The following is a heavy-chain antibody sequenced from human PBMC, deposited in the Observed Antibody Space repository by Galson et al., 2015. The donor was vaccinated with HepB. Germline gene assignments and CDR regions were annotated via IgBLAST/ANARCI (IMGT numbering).Heavy chain of an antibody. CDR1: GFTFNRNA. V-gene: IGHV3-30*18. D-gene: IGHD3-3*01. CDR3: AKDQRFSYYYGLDV. CDR2: ISSDGNNK. Sequence: SLRLSCAASGFTFNRNAMHWVRQAPGKGLEWVAVISSDGNNKYYGDSVKGRFTISRDSSKNTLSLQMNSLRAEDTAVYYCAKDQRFSYYYGLDVWGQGTTVTVSS. J-gene: IGHJ6*02.